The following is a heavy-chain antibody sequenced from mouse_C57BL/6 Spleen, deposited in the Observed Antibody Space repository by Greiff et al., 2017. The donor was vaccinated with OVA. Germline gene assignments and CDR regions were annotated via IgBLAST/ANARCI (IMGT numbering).Heavy chain of an antibody. V-gene: IGHV5-17*01. J-gene: IGHJ1*03. Sequence: EVKLMESGGGLVKPGGSLKLSCAASGFTFSDYGMHWVRQAPEKGLEWVAYISSGSSTIYYADTVKGRFTISRDNAKNTLFLQMTSLRSEDTAMYYCARGDYGSSYRYFDVWGTGTTVTVSS. CDR3: ARGDYGSSYRYFDV. CDR1: GFTFSDYG. CDR2: ISSGSSTI. D-gene: IGHD1-1*01.